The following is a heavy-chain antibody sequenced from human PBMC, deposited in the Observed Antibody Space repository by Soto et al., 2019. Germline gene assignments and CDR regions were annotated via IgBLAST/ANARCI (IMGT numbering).Heavy chain of an antibody. CDR2: ISAYNGNT. CDR3: ARGKKRFLEWLPRNYYYGMDV. CDR1: GYTFTSYG. Sequence: GASVKVSCKASGYTFTSYGISWVRQAPGQGLEWMGWISAYNGNTNYAQKLQGRVTMTTDTSTSTAYVELRSLRSDDTAVYYCARGKKRFLEWLPRNYYYGMDVWGQGTTVTVSS. V-gene: IGHV1-18*01. D-gene: IGHD3-3*01. J-gene: IGHJ6*02.